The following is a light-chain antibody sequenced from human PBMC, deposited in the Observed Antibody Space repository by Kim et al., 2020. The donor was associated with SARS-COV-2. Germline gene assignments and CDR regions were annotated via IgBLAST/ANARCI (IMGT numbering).Light chain of an antibody. CDR1: QFARNV. Sequence: DIQMTQSPSSLSAPVGDRVTITCRASQFARNVVAWFQQKPGKAPKSLIYLASNLQTGVPSRFSASGFGTDFTLTISSLQPEDSATYYCQQYLYYPPTFGQGTKVDIK. CDR3: QQYLYYPPT. V-gene: IGKV1-16*01. CDR2: LAS. J-gene: IGKJ1*01.